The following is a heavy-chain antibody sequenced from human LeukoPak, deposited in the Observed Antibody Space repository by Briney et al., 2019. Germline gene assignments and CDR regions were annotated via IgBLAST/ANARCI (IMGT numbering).Heavy chain of an antibody. CDR3: ATKSASGYTFDM. CDR2: IYPGDSDT. Sequence: GESLKISCKGSGYIFTTYWIGWVRQMPGKGLEWMGIIYPGDSDTRYSPSFQGQVNISAGKSISTAYLQWSSLKASDTAMYYCATKSASGYTFDMWGQGTLVTVSS. J-gene: IGHJ3*02. D-gene: IGHD5-12*01. V-gene: IGHV5-51*01. CDR1: GYIFTTYW.